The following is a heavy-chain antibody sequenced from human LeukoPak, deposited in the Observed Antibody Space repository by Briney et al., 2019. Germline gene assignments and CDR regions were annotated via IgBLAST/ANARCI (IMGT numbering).Heavy chain of an antibody. J-gene: IGHJ4*02. CDR2: ISDSGGTT. CDR1: GFTFSSYA. D-gene: IGHD2-2*01. V-gene: IGHV3-23*01. Sequence: GGSLRLSCAASGFTFSSYAMSWVRQAPGKGLEWVSGISDSGGTTYYVDSVKGRFTISRDNSKNTLYLQINSLRAEDMALYYCAKSSDGSTSFDQWGQGTLVTVSS. CDR3: AKSSDGSTSFDQ.